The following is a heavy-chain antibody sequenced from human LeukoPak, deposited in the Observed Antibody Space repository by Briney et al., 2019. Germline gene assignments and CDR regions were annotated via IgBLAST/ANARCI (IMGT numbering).Heavy chain of an antibody. Sequence: RGSLRLSCAASGFTFSSYSMNWVRQAPGKGLEWVSYISSSSSTIYYADSVKGRFTISRDNAKNSLYLQMNSLRAEDTAVYYCARAYCGGDCPPVDPWGQGTLVTVSS. CDR3: ARAYCGGDCPPVDP. D-gene: IGHD2-21*02. CDR1: GFTFSSYS. V-gene: IGHV3-48*04. J-gene: IGHJ5*02. CDR2: ISSSSSTI.